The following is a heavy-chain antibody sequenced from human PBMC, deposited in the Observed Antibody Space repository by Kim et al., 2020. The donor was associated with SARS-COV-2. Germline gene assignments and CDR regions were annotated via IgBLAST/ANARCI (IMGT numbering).Heavy chain of an antibody. Sequence: GGSLRLSCAASGFTFSSYGMHWVRQAPGKGLEWVAVISYDGSNKYYADSVKGRFTISRDNSKNTLYLQMNSLRAEDTAVYYCAKNIKQTKQWLVRSYYYYGMDVWGQGTTVTVSS. D-gene: IGHD6-19*01. J-gene: IGHJ6*02. CDR3: AKNIKQTKQWLVRSYYYYGMDV. CDR1: GFTFSSYG. CDR2: ISYDGSNK. V-gene: IGHV3-30*18.